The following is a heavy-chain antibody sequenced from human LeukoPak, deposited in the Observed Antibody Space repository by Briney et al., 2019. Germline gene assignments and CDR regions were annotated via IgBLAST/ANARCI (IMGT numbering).Heavy chain of an antibody. CDR3: ARGARDGYNENYDAFDI. Sequence: SETLSLTCTVSGGSISSYYWSWIRQPPGKGLEWIGYIYYSGSTNYNPSLKSRVTISVDTSKNQFSPKLSSVTAADTAVYYCARGARDGYNENYDAFDIWGQGTMVTVSS. D-gene: IGHD5-24*01. CDR1: GGSISSYY. CDR2: IYYSGST. V-gene: IGHV4-59*01. J-gene: IGHJ3*02.